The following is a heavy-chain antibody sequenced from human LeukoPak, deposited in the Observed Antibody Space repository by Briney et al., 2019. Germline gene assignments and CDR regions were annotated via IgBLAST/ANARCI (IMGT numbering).Heavy chain of an antibody. CDR2: VFYSGET. D-gene: IGHD3-10*01. CDR1: AGSISSTTNY. CDR3: AGSLLLWFGERDRFDY. Sequence: SETLSLTCSVSAGSISSTTNYWGWIRQPPGKGLEWIGNVFYSGETYYNPSLKSRVTMSVDTSKNQFSLKLSSVTAADTAVYYCAGSLLLWFGERDRFDYWGQGTLVTVSS. J-gene: IGHJ4*02. V-gene: IGHV4-39*07.